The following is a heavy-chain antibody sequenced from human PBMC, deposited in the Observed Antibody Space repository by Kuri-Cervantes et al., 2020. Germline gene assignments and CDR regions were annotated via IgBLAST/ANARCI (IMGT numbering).Heavy chain of an antibody. D-gene: IGHD4-17*01. J-gene: IGHJ6*02. CDR1: GFTLSSYA. CDR2: ISGSGGST. Sequence: GGSLRLSCAASGFTLSSYAMSWVRQAPGKGLEWVSAISGSGGSTYYADSVKGRFTISRDNSKNTLYLQMNSLRAEDTAVYYCASPSSDGDYYYYGMDVWGQGTTVTVSS. V-gene: IGHV3-23*01. CDR3: ASPSSDGDYYYYGMDV.